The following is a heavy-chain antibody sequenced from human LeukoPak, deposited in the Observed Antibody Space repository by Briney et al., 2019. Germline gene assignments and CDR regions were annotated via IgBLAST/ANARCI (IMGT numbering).Heavy chain of an antibody. V-gene: IGHV4-59*01. CDR1: GGSISGYY. CDR2: FYNSGST. CDR3: ARDSMTDSSTFDY. J-gene: IGHJ4*02. Sequence: SETLSLTCTVSGGSISGYYYNWIRQPPGKGLEWIGYFYNSGSTNYNPSLKSRVTISVDTSKNQFSLKLSSVTAADTAVYYCARDSMTDSSTFDYWGQGTLVTVSS. D-gene: IGHD2/OR15-2a*01.